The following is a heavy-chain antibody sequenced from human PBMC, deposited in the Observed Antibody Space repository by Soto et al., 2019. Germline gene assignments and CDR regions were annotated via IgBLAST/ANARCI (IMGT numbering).Heavy chain of an antibody. CDR1: GGSVSSTYFY. V-gene: IGHV4-39*01. CDR3: ARHIKLREFDY. Sequence: SETLSLTCTVSGGSVSSTYFYWGWIRLPPGKGLEWIGTTYFDGDTFANPSLNNRVTMSVDTSRNQFYLRLNSVTAADTAVYYCARHIKLREFDYWGQGALVTVS. J-gene: IGHJ4*02. CDR2: TYFDGDT. D-gene: IGHD3-16*01.